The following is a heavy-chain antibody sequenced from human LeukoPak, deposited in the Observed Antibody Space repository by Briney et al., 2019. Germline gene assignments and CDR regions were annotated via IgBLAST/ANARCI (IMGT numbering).Heavy chain of an antibody. J-gene: IGHJ4*02. CDR1: GFTFSSYG. CDR2: ISYDGSNK. Sequence: PGRSLRLSCAASGFTFSSYGMHWVRQAPGKGLEWVAVISYDGSNKYYADSVKGRFTISRDNSKNTLYLQMNSLRAGDTAVYYCAKDIDIVVVPAAMGPGYWGQGTLVTVSS. D-gene: IGHD2-2*01. CDR3: AKDIDIVVVPAAMGPGY. V-gene: IGHV3-30*18.